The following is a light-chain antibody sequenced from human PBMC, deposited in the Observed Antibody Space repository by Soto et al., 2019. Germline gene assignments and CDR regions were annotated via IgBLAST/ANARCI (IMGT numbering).Light chain of an antibody. Sequence: DIQMTQSPSSLSASVGDRVTITCRSSQDISNYLNWYQQKPGKAPKLLIYDASNLETGVPSRFSGSGSGSDFTFTISSLQPEDIATYYCQQYDNLPLTFGGGTMVDIK. CDR3: QQYDNLPLT. CDR1: QDISNY. J-gene: IGKJ4*01. CDR2: DAS. V-gene: IGKV1-33*01.